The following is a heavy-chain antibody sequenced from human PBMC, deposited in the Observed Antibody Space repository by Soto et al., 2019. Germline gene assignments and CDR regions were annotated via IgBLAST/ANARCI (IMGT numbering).Heavy chain of an antibody. V-gene: IGHV1-46*01. J-gene: IGHJ4*02. CDR1: GYTFTVYY. Sequence: ASVKVSCKASGYTFTVYYMNWVRQAPGQGLEWMGIINPSSGSTINAQKFQGRVTMTRETSTSTVYMELSSLTSEDTAVYYCARKRDRDFDYWGQGTLVTV. CDR2: INPSSGST. CDR3: ARKRDRDFDY.